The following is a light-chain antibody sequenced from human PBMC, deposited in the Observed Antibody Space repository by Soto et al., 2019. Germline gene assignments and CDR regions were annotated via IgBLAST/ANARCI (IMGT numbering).Light chain of an antibody. CDR1: GSNIGSNT. Sequence: QSVLTQPPSASGPPGQRVTISCSGSGSNIGSNTVNWYQHLPGTAPRFLIYSNDQRPSGDPDRVSGSKPCTSASLAISGLQYEDAADYYCAAWDDSLNDYVFGTGTQLTVL. V-gene: IGLV1-44*01. CDR3: AAWDDSLNDYV. CDR2: SND. J-gene: IGLJ1*01.